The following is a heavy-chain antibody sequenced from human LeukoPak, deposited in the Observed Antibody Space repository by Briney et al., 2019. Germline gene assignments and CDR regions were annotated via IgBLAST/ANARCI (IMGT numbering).Heavy chain of an antibody. D-gene: IGHD6-13*01. CDR3: AKDGHSSSWSSFDY. CDR1: GFTFSSYG. CDR2: IRYDGSNK. Sequence: GGSLRLSCAASGFTFSSYGMHWVRQAPGKGLEWVAFIRYDGSNKYYADSVKGRFTISRDNSKNTLYLQMNSLRAEDTAVYYCAKDGHSSSWSSFDYWGQGTWSPSPQ. J-gene: IGHJ4*02. V-gene: IGHV3-30*02.